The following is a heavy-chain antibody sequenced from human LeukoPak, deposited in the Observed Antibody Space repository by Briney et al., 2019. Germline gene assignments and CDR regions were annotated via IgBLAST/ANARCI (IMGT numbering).Heavy chain of an antibody. D-gene: IGHD3-22*01. J-gene: IGHJ4*02. CDR3: AKDTYDSSGYQYYFDY. CDR1: GFTFDDYA. CDR2: ISWNSGSI. Sequence: PGRSLRLCCAASGFTFDDYAMHWVRQAPGKGLEWVSGISWNSGSIGYADSVKGRFTISRDNAKNSLYLQMNSLRAEDTALYYCAKDTYDSSGYQYYFDYWGQGTLVTVSS. V-gene: IGHV3-9*01.